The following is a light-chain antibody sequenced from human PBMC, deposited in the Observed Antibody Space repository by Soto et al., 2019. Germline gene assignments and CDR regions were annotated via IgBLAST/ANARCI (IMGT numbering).Light chain of an antibody. CDR3: CSYKGTYV. V-gene: IGLV2-11*01. J-gene: IGLJ1*01. CDR2: DVT. Sequence: QSVLTQPRSVSGSPGQSVTISCTGTSSDVGGYNYVSWYQQHPGKAPKLMIYDVTKRPSGVPDRFSGSKSGNTASLTISGLQAEDEADSYCCSYKGTYVFGTGTKVTVL. CDR1: SSDVGGYNY.